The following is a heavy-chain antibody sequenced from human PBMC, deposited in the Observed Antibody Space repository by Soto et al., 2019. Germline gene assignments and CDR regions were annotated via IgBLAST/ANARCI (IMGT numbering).Heavy chain of an antibody. D-gene: IGHD3-10*01. CDR3: ARGSTDSYPGSRIFDF. Sequence: PGGSLRLSCAASGFTFSNYAMSWVRQPPGKGLEWVSTITDTGGDTKYADSVRGRFTMSRDNSKKTLYLQMNSLRVEDSALYYCARGSTDSYPGSRIFDFWGRGTLVTVSS. J-gene: IGHJ4*02. CDR1: GFTFSNYA. V-gene: IGHV3-23*01. CDR2: ITDTGGDT.